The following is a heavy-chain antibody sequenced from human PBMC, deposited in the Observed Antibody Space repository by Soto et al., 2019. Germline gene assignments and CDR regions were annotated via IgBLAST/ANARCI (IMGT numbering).Heavy chain of an antibody. CDR3: AKETDIVVVVAATAYYYYMDV. V-gene: IGHV3-23*01. CDR1: GFTFSSYA. J-gene: IGHJ6*03. Sequence: TGGSLRLSCAASGFTFSSYAMIWVRQAPGKGLEWVSAISGSGGSTYYADSVKGRFTISRDNSKNTLYLQMNSLRAEDTAVYYCAKETDIVVVVAATAYYYYMDVWGKGTTVTVSS. D-gene: IGHD2-15*01. CDR2: ISGSGGST.